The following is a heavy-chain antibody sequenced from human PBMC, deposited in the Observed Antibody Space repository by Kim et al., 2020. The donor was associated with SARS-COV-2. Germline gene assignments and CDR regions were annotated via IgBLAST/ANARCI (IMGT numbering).Heavy chain of an antibody. J-gene: IGHJ4*02. CDR1: GYTFTSYA. D-gene: IGHD5-12*01. V-gene: IGHV1-18*01. Sequence: ASVKVSCKASGYTFTSYAISWVRQAPGQGLEWMGWISTHTGITSNSQKLQGRVTMTTDTSTGTAYMELRSLRSDDTAVYYCARDDEQSGYDYDYWGQGTLVTVSS. CDR2: ISTHTGIT. CDR3: ARDDEQSGYDYDY.